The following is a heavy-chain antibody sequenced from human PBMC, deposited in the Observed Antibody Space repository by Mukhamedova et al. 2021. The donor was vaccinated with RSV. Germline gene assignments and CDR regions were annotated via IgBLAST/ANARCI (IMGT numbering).Heavy chain of an antibody. CDR1: GYRFTSYW. D-gene: IGHD4-17*01. V-gene: IGHV5-10-1*01. CDR3: ATGQNDSGYYRRY. J-gene: IGHJ4*01. CDR2: IDPSDSYT. Sequence: GYRFTSYWISWVRQMPGKGLEWMGRIDPSDSYTNYNPSFEGHVTMSADKSISTAYLQWSRLKASDAALYYCATGQNDSGYYRRYWG.